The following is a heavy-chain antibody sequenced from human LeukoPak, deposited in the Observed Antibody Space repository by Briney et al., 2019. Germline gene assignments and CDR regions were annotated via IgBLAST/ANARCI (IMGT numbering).Heavy chain of an antibody. CDR2: ISRTSAYI. J-gene: IGHJ4*02. CDR1: GFTFSSYA. V-gene: IGHV3-21*01. D-gene: IGHD2-2*01. CDR3: ARDEGRYCSDSSCYPGDY. Sequence: GESLRLSCAASGFTFSSYAMKWVRQAPGKGLECVSAISRTSAYIYYSDSVKGRFTISRDNAKNSVYLQIDSLRAEDTAVYYCARDEGRYCSDSSCYPGDYWGQGTLVTVSS.